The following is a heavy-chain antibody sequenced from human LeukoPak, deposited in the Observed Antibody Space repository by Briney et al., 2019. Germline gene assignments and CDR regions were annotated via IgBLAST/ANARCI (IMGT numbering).Heavy chain of an antibody. V-gene: IGHV3-23*01. CDR1: GFTFSSYV. CDR2: FSGSGGST. J-gene: IGHJ3*02. Sequence: GGSLRLSCAASGFTFSSYVMSWVRQAPGKGLEWVSSFSGSGGSTYFADSVKGRFTISRDNSKNTLYLQMHSLRAEDTAVYYCAKAVRYSSSSLAFDIWGQGTMVTVSS. CDR3: AKAVRYSSSSLAFDI. D-gene: IGHD6-6*01.